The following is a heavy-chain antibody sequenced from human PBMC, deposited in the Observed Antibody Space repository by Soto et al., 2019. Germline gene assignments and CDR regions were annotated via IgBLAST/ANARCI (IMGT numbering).Heavy chain of an antibody. J-gene: IGHJ3*02. CDR3: GTCSGRGRIAGYGIIDI. V-gene: IGHV3-15*05. CDR2: IKSYTDGATT. D-gene: IGHD3-16*01. CDR1: GFTFSNAW. Sequence: EVQLVESGGGLIRPGGSLRLSCAASGFTFSNAWMIWVRQAPGKGLEWVGRIKSYTDGATTEYPAPVKGRFTVSRDDSRSTLTLQMNSLRSDDTAVYYCGTCSGRGRIAGYGIIDIWGQGTLVTVSS.